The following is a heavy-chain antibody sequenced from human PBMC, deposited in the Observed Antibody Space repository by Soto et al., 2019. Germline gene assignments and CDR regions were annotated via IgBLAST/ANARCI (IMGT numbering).Heavy chain of an antibody. Sequence: GGSLRLSCAASGFTFSSYWMSWVRQAPGKGLEWVANIKQDGSEKYYVDSVKGRFTISRDNAKNSLYLQMNSLRAEDTAVYYCARVARLGFDYFDLWGRGTLVTVSS. D-gene: IGHD3-9*01. CDR3: ARVARLGFDYFDL. CDR2: IKQDGSEK. J-gene: IGHJ2*01. CDR1: GFTFSSYW. V-gene: IGHV3-7*03.